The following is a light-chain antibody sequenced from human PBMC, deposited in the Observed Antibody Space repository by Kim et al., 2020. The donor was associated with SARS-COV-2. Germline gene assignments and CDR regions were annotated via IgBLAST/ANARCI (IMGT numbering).Light chain of an antibody. J-gene: IGLJ1*01. CDR2: QDS. CDR3: QAWDSSTAYV. Sequence: SYELTQPPSVSMSPGQTASITCSGDKLGDKYACWYQQKPGQSPVLVIYQDSKRPSGIHERFSGSNSGNTATLTISGTQAMDEADYYCQAWDSSTAYVFGT. CDR1: KLGDKY. V-gene: IGLV3-1*01.